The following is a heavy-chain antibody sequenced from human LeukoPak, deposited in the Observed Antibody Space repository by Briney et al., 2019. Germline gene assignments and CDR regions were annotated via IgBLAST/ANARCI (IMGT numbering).Heavy chain of an antibody. CDR1: GYTFRGYF. Sequence: ASVKVSCKASGYTFRGYFMFWVRQAPGQGLEWMGRINPNSGGTKYAQKFQGRVTMTRDTSISTAYMELSGLRSDDAAVFYCARGFSSGRFGFDIWGPGTVAAVSS. J-gene: IGHJ3*02. D-gene: IGHD6-19*01. V-gene: IGHV1-2*06. CDR3: ARGFSSGRFGFDI. CDR2: INPNSGGT.